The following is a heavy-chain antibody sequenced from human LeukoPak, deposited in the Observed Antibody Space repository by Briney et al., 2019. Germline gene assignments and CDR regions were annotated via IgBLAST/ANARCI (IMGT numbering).Heavy chain of an antibody. CDR3: ARDRGFLGNMDV. CDR1: GYTFTGYY. D-gene: IGHD2/OR15-2a*01. Sequence: GASVKVSCKASGYTFTGYYMHWVRQAPGQGLEWMGWINPNSGGTNYAQKFQGRVTMTRDTSISTAYMELSRLRSDDTGVYYCARDRGFLGNMDVWGKGTTVAVSS. V-gene: IGHV1-2*02. J-gene: IGHJ6*03. CDR2: INPNSGGT.